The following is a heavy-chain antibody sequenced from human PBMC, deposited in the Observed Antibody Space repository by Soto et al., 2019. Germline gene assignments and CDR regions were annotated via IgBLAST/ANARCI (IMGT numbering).Heavy chain of an antibody. J-gene: IGHJ5*02. CDR2: INHSGST. D-gene: IGHD3-10*01. CDR3: ARGRINYGSGSYYHNWFDP. Sequence: SETLSLTCAVYGGSFSGYYWSWIRQPPGKGLEWIGEINHSGSTNYNPSLKSRVTISVDTSKNQFSLKLSSVTAADTAVYCCARGRINYGSGSYYHNWFDPWGQGTLVTVSS. CDR1: GGSFSGYY. V-gene: IGHV4-34*01.